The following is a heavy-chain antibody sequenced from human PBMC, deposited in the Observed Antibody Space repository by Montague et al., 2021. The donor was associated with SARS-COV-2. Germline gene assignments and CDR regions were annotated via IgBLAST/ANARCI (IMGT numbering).Heavy chain of an antibody. CDR2: INNSGST. D-gene: IGHD2-2*01. V-gene: IGHV4-34*01. CDR1: GGAFSGFY. CDR3: ARDHRGCSGSSCNGGFRRGAFDF. J-gene: IGHJ4*02. Sequence: SETLSLTCAVYGGAFSGFYWSWIRQAPGKGLEWIGEINNSGSTNYNPSLKSRVTISLNTSKNQFSLNMYSLTAADTAVYFCARDHRGCSGSSCNGGFRRGAFDFWGQGTLVTVSS.